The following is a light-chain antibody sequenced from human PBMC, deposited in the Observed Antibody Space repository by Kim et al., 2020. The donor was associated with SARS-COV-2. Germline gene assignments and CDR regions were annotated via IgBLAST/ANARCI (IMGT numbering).Light chain of an antibody. V-gene: IGKV1-27*01. CDR1: QGINND. J-gene: IGKJ1*01. Sequence: DIQMTQSPSSLSASVGDRVTITCRASQGINNDLAWYQQKPGKVPKVLIYAASALQSGVPSRFSGSGSGTDSTLTISSLQPEDVGTYYCQKYNGAPWTFGQGTKVDIK. CDR3: QKYNGAPWT. CDR2: AAS.